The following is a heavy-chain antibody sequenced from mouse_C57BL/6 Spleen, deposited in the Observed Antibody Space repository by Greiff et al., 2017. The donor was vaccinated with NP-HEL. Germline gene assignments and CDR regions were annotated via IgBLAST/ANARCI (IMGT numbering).Heavy chain of an antibody. J-gene: IGHJ2*01. Sequence: VQLQQPGAELVKGGEGGKRGGKEEGGRCSGGGVGGGRRCAGRGLEWIGRIDPNSGGTKYNEKFKSKATLTVDKPSSTAYMQLSSLTSEDSAVYYCARRGSNHPYYFDYWGQGTTLTVSS. V-gene: IGHV1-72*01. CDR3: ARRGSNHPYYFDY. CDR1: GGRCSGGG. CDR2: IDPNSGGT. D-gene: IGHD1-1*01.